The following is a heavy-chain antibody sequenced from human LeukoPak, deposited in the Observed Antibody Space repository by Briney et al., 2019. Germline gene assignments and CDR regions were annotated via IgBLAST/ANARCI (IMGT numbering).Heavy chain of an antibody. V-gene: IGHV3-23*01. J-gene: IGHJ4*02. CDR3: AKDLNYAFDY. CDR1: GFTFSSYA. D-gene: IGHD1-7*01. CDR2: LSGNGAKT. Sequence: GGSLRLSCAASGFTFSSYAMSWVRQGPGKGLEWVSALSGNGAKTFYADSVKGRFTISRDNSGNTLYLQMNSLRAEDTAIYFCAKDLNYAFDYWGQGALVTVSS.